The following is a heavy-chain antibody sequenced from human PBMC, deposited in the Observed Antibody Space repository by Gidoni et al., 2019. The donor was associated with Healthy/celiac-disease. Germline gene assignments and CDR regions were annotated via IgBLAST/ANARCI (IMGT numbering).Heavy chain of an antibody. Sequence: EVQLLEFGGGLVQPGGFLRLFCAASGFTFRSYARSWVRQAPGKGLEWVSAISGSGGSTYYADSVKGRFTISRDNSKNTLYLQINSLRAEDTAVYYCAITTVTTNYYYYGMDVWGQGTTVTVSS. D-gene: IGHD4-4*01. V-gene: IGHV3-23*01. CDR2: ISGSGGST. J-gene: IGHJ6*02. CDR1: GFTFRSYA. CDR3: AITTVTTNYYYYGMDV.